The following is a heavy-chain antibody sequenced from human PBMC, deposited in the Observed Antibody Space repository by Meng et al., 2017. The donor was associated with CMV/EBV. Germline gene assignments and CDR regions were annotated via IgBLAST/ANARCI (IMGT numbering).Heavy chain of an antibody. CDR2: ISYDGSNR. D-gene: IGHD6-13*01. V-gene: IGHV3-30*04. CDR1: GLIFSSNA. CDR3: ARAGRIAAAGAYYYYGMDV. Sequence: GGLLRSSCAPLGLIFSSNAMHWVRQAPGKGLEWVPVISYDGSNRYYADSVKGRFTISRDNSKNTLYLQMNSLNAEDPAVYYCARAGRIAAAGAYYYYGMDVWGQGTTVTVSS. J-gene: IGHJ6*02.